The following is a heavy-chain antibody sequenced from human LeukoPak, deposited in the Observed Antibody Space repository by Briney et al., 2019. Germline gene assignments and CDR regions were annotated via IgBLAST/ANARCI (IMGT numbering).Heavy chain of an antibody. CDR3: ARGTVFRAFDL. CDR2: ITNSGGTT. D-gene: IGHD4-17*01. V-gene: IGHV3-23*01. J-gene: IGHJ3*01. Sequence: PGGSLRLSCAASGFTFSSYAMSWVRQAPGKGLEWVSAITNSGGTTYYADSVKGRFTISRDNSKNTLYLQMNSLGAEDTAVYFCARGTVFRAFDLWGQGTMVTVSS. CDR1: GFTFSSYA.